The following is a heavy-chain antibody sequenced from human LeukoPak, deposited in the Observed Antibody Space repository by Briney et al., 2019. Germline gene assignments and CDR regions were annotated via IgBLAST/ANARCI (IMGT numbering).Heavy chain of an antibody. V-gene: IGHV4-34*01. J-gene: IGHJ3*02. CDR2: INHSGST. Sequence: SETLSLTCAVYGGSFSGYYWSWIRQPPGKGLEWIGEINHSGSTNYNPSLKSRVTISVDRSKNQFSLKLSSVTAADTAVYYCAKGIKITVGGAIGAFYIWGQGTMVTVSS. CDR1: GGSFSGYY. CDR3: AKGIKITVGGAIGAFYI. D-gene: IGHD3-16*01.